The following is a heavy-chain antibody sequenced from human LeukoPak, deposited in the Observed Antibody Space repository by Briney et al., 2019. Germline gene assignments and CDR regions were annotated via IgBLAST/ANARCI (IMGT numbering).Heavy chain of an antibody. J-gene: IGHJ5*02. CDR2: INHSGST. CDR3: ARGRRVVVPAAMLGGRSSSWQDNWFDP. D-gene: IGHD2-2*01. Sequence: SETLSLTCAVYGGSFSGYYWSWTRQPPGKGLEWIGEINHSGSTNYNPSLKSRVTISVDTSKNQFSLKLSSVTAADTAVYYCARGRRVVVPAAMLGGRSSSWQDNWFDPWGQGTLVTVSS. V-gene: IGHV4-34*01. CDR1: GGSFSGYY.